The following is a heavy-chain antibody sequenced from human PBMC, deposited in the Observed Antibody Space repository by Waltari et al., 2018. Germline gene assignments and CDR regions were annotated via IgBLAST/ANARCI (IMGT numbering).Heavy chain of an antibody. CDR3: ARDARDWEAVDNTYLDS. CDR2: VDHSGSA. CDR1: GGSFNGYY. Sequence: QLRLQQWGAGLLKPSETLSLTCAVSGGSFNGYYWSWIRQTPGKGLEWIGEVDHSGSANCSPSLTSRVTVSLDTSNKQVSLTLTSVTAADTGIYYCARDARDWEAVDNTYLDSWGQGTLVAVSS. J-gene: IGHJ4*02. V-gene: IGHV4-34*01. D-gene: IGHD2-21*02.